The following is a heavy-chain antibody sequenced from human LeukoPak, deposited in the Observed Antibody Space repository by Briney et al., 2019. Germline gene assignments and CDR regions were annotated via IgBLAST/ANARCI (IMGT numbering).Heavy chain of an antibody. CDR3: ARPSVPASYVDY. J-gene: IGHJ4*02. CDR2: IYYSGST. CDR1: GGSISSGDYY. D-gene: IGHD2-2*01. Sequence: NPSQTLSLTCTVSGGSISSGDYYWSWIRQPPGKGLEWIGYIYYSGSTYYNPSLKSRVTISVDTSKNQFSLKLSSVTAADTAVYYCARPSVPASYVDYWGQGTLVTVSS. V-gene: IGHV4-30-4*08.